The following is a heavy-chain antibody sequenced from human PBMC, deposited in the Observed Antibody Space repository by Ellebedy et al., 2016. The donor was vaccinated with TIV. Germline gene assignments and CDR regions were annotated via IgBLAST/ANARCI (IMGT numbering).Heavy chain of an antibody. CDR1: GFSFSSFG. V-gene: IGHV3-30*02. D-gene: IGHD6-13*01. Sequence: PGGSLRLSCAASGFSFSSFGMHWVRQAPGKGLEWVAYIRDDGSNKYYADSVKGRFTISRDKSKNTLHLQMSSLRGDETAVYYCGKGRSADVHYWGQGTLVTVSS. CDR2: IRDDGSNK. J-gene: IGHJ4*02. CDR3: GKGRSADVHY.